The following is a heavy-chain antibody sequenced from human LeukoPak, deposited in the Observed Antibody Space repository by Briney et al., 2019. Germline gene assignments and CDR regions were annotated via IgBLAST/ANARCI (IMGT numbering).Heavy chain of an antibody. V-gene: IGHV3-21*01. CDR2: ISSSSSYI. D-gene: IGHD6-19*01. Sequence: PGGSLRLSCAASGFTFSSYSMSWVRQAPGKGLEWVSSISSSSSYIYYADSVKGRFTISRDNAKNSLYLQMNSLRAEDTAVYYCAREEEYSSGWYFDYWGQGTLVTVSS. CDR1: GFTFSSYS. CDR3: AREEEYSSGWYFDY. J-gene: IGHJ4*02.